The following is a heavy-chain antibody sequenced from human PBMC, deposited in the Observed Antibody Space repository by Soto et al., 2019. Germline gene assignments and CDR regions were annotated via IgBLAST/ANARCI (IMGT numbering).Heavy chain of an antibody. CDR1: GFTFSSYA. CDR2: ISGSGGST. D-gene: IGHD2-21*02. V-gene: IGHV3-23*01. CDR3: AKQNGYGGNSELEY. J-gene: IGHJ4*02. Sequence: GSLRLSCAASGFTFSSYAMSWVRQAPGKGLEWVSAISGSGGSTYYADPVKGRFTISRDNSKNTLYLQMNSLRAEDTAVYYCAKQNGYGGNSELEYWGQGTLVTVSS.